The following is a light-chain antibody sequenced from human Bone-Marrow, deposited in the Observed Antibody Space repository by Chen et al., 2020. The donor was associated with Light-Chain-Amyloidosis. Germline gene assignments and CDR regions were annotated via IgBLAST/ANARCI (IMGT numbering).Light chain of an antibody. J-gene: IGKJ5*01. CDR3: QQYYSPPIT. Sequence: DIVLTQSPDSLAVSLGEGATINCKSSQSLLYTANSKNYLAWYQQKPGHPPKLLTYGASTRDSWVPDRCTGSGSGTDFTLTINSLQAEDVAVYYCQQYYSPPITFGQGTRLEIQ. V-gene: IGKV4-1*01. CDR1: QSLLYTANSKNY. CDR2: GAS.